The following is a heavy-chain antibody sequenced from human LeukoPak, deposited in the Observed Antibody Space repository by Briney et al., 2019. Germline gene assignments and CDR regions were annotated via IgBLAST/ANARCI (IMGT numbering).Heavy chain of an antibody. D-gene: IGHD6-19*01. J-gene: IGHJ4*02. Sequence: GASVKVSCKASGYTFTTYYIHWARQAPGQGLEWMGIINPSGGSTSSPQKFQGRVTMTRDTSTSTAYMELSSLRSEDTAVYFCARDGVAGTYYFDYWGQGTPVTVSS. CDR1: GYTFTTYY. CDR3: ARDGVAGTYYFDY. CDR2: INPSGGST. V-gene: IGHV1-46*01.